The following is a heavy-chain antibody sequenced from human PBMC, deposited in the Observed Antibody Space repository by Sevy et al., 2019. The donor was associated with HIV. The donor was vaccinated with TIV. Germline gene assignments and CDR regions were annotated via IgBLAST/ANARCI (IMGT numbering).Heavy chain of an antibody. Sequence: GGSLRLSCAASGFTFDRYFMHWVRQAPGKGLEWLAVISGDGSDTSYADSLRGRFTISRDNSKNTLFLQMNRLGTEDTAVYFCVKRDLNHQFLLDFWGQGTLVTVSS. D-gene: IGHD2-21*01. CDR1: GFTFDRYF. CDR3: VKRDLNHQFLLDF. V-gene: IGHV3-30*18. J-gene: IGHJ4*02. CDR2: ISGDGSDT.